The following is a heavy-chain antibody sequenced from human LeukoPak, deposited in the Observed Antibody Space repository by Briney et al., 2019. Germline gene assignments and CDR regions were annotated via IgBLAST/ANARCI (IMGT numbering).Heavy chain of an antibody. Sequence: PGGSLRLSCAASGXTFSSYWVHWVRQAPGKGLVWVSRINSDGSSTSYADSVKGRFTISRDNAKNTLYLQMNSLRAEDTAVYYCARVGGRLYYFDYWGQGTLVTVSS. CDR1: GXTFSSYW. CDR2: INSDGSST. J-gene: IGHJ4*02. V-gene: IGHV3-74*01. D-gene: IGHD2-15*01. CDR3: ARVGGRLYYFDY.